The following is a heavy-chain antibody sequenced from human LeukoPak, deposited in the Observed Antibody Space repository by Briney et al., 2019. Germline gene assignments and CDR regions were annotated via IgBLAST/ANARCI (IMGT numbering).Heavy chain of an antibody. D-gene: IGHD3-22*01. CDR1: GGSISSYY. J-gene: IGHJ4*02. CDR3: AGEFYYYDSSGFDY. Sequence: SETLSLTCTVSGGSISSYYWSWIRQPAGKGLEWIGRIYTSGSTNYNPSLKSRVTTSVDTSRNQFSLKLSSVTAADTAVYYCAGEFYYYDSSGFDYWGQGTLVTVSS. CDR2: IYTSGST. V-gene: IGHV4-4*07.